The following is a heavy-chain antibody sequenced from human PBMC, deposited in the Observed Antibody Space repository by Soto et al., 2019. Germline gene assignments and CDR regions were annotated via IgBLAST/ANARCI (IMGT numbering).Heavy chain of an antibody. CDR2: IWHDGRNK. CDR3: VRDASTLIFGVGSMDV. CDR1: GFTFGRYG. V-gene: IGHV3-33*01. D-gene: IGHD3-3*01. J-gene: IGHJ6*03. Sequence: QVQLVESGGGVVQPGESLRVSRAASGFTFGRYGFHWVRQAPGKGLEWVAVIWHDGRNKYYADSVKCLFTISRDDSKDTLYLQMNSLRAEDTDVYYCVRDASTLIFGVGSMDVWDKGTKVTVSS.